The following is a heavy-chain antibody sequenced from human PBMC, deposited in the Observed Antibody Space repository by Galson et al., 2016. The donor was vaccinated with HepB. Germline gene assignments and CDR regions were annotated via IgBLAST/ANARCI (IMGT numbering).Heavy chain of an antibody. D-gene: IGHD1-26*01. CDR2: LSQGGTRT. CDR1: GFTFNSYG. Sequence: SLRLSCAASGFTFNSYGMSWVRQAPGKGLEWVSSLSQGGTRTYYADSAMGRFTISRDNSKNTLSLQMNSLRAEDTALYFCAKVPYSGSYRWWYFDLWGRGTLVTVSS. CDR3: AKVPYSGSYRWWYFDL. V-gene: IGHV3-23*01. J-gene: IGHJ2*01.